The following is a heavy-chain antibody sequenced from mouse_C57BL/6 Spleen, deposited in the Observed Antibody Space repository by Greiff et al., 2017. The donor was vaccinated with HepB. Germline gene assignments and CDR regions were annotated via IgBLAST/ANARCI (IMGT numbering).Heavy chain of an antibody. Sequence: VKLQQPGAELVKPGASVKLSCKASGYTFTSYWMHWVKQRPGQGLEWIGMIHPNSGSTNYNEKFKSKATLTVDKSSSTAYMQLRSLTSEDSAVYYCARDYSKGFAYWGQGTLVTVSA. V-gene: IGHV1-64*01. CDR2: IHPNSGST. CDR3: ARDYSKGFAY. D-gene: IGHD2-5*01. CDR1: GYTFTSYW. J-gene: IGHJ3*01.